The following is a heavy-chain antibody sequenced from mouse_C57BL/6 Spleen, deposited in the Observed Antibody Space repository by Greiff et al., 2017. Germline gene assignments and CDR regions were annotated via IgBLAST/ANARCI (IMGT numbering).Heavy chain of an antibody. CDR3: ARYDYDRYYFDY. D-gene: IGHD2-4*01. CDR1: GFTFSDYY. J-gene: IGHJ2*01. Sequence: EVQLVESEGGLVQPGSSMKLSCTASGFTFSDYYMAWVRQVPEKGLEWVANINYDGSSTYYLDSLKSRFIISRDNAKNILYLQMSSQKSEDTATYYCARYDYDRYYFDYWGQGTTLTVSS. V-gene: IGHV5-16*01. CDR2: INYDGSST.